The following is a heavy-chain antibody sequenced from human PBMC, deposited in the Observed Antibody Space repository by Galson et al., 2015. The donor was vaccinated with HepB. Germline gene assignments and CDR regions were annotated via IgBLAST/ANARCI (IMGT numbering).Heavy chain of an antibody. J-gene: IGHJ4*02. D-gene: IGHD2-21*02. CDR2: ISSSSSTI. Sequence: SLRLSCAASGITFSSYSTNWVRQAPGKGLEWVSYISSSSSTIYYADSVKGRFTISRDNAKNSLYLQMNSLRAEDTAVYYCARAPRRLLGGDCCDYWDQGTLVTVSS. CDR1: GITFSSYS. V-gene: IGHV3-48*04. CDR3: ARAPRRLLGGDCCDY.